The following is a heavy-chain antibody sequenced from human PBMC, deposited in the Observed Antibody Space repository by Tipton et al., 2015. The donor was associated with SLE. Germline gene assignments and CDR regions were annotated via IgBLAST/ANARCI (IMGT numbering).Heavy chain of an antibody. CDR3: ARQRGYETGGFDY. CDR2: IYHRGST. CDR1: VGSISSHY. J-gene: IGHJ4*02. Sequence: LRLSCTVSVGSISSHYWSWIRQPPGRGVEWIGEIYHRGSTNYNPSFKSRVTMSVDSSKNQFSLKLSSVTAADTAVYYCARQRGYETGGFDYWGQGTLVTVSS. D-gene: IGHD5-12*01. V-gene: IGHV4-59*04.